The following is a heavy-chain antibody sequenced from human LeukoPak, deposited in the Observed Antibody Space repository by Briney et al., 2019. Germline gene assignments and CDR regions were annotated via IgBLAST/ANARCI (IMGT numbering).Heavy chain of an antibody. CDR3: AKVMGGDYYYYGMDV. CDR1: GFTFSSYA. J-gene: IGHJ6*02. V-gene: IGHV3-23*01. CDR2: ISGSGGST. D-gene: IGHD3-16*01. Sequence: GGSLRLSCAASGFTFSSYAMSWVRQAPGKGLEWVSAISGSGGSTYYADSVKGRFTISRDNSKNPLYLQMNSLRAEDTAVYYCAKVMGGDYYYYGMDVWGQGTTVTVSS.